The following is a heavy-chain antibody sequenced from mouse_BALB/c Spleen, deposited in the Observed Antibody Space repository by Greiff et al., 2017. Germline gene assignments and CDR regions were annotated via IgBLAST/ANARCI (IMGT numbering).Heavy chain of an antibody. J-gene: IGHJ1*01. D-gene: IGHD1-1*01. CDR2: IDPENGNT. CDR1: GFNIKDYY. Sequence: EVQLQQSGAELVRPGALVKLSCKASGFNIKDYYMHWVKQRPEQGLEWIGWIDPENGNTIYDPKFQGKASITADTSSNTAYLQLSSLTSEDTAVYYCARRDGSRRYFDVWGAGTTVTVSS. CDR3: ARRDGSRRYFDV. V-gene: IGHV14-1*02.